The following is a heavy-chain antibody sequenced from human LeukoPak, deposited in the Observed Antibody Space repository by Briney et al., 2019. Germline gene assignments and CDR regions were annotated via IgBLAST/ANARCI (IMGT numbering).Heavy chain of an antibody. V-gene: IGHV3-21*01. Sequence: GGSLRLSCAASGFTFSNYSMNWVRQAPGKGLEWVSSISSRSNYIYYADSVRGRFTISRDNTKNSLFLQMDSLRVEDTATYYCARDLMGHSVYDRGDYWGRGTLVTVSS. J-gene: IGHJ4*02. CDR1: GFTFSNYS. CDR2: ISSRSNYI. D-gene: IGHD5/OR15-5a*01. CDR3: ARDLMGHSVYDRGDY.